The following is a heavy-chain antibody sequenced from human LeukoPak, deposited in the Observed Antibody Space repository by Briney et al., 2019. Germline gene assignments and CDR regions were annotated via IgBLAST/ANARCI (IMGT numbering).Heavy chain of an antibody. CDR3: ATETIGRHYDY. CDR1: GFTFSSRG. CDR2: IGPTGTDR. V-gene: IGHV3-21*01. J-gene: IGHJ4*02. D-gene: IGHD1-14*01. Sequence: GGSLRLSCAASGFTFSSRGFNWVRQAPGKGLEWVSSIGPTGTDRYYADSVRGRFTISRDNAKNSMYLQMDSLRDEDTAVYYCATETIGRHYDYWGQGTLLTVSS.